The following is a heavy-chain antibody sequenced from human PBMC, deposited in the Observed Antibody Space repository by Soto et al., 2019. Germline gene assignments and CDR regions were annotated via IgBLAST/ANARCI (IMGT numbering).Heavy chain of an antibody. D-gene: IGHD2-15*01. CDR3: ARDGSLTSGGSPLYYYGMDV. CDR1: GFTFSSYA. CDR2: ISYDGSNK. J-gene: IGHJ6*02. V-gene: IGHV3-30-3*01. Sequence: PGGSLRLSCAASGFTFSSYAMHWVRQAPGKGLEWVAVISYDGSNKYYADSVKGRFTISRDNSKNTLYLQMNSLRAEDTAVYYCARDGSLTSGGSPLYYYGMDVWGQGTTVTVSS.